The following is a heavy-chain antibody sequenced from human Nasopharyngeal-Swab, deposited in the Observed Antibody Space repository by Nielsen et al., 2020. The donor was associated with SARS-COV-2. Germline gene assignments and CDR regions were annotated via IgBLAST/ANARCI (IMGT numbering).Heavy chain of an antibody. CDR2: IYYSGST. J-gene: IGHJ4*02. CDR3: ATTSARSLWQWQITGGYFDY. CDR1: GGSISSSSYY. V-gene: IGHV4-39*07. D-gene: IGHD6-19*01. Sequence: SETLSLTCTVSGGSISSSSYYWGWIRQPPRKGLEWIGSIYYSGSTYYNPSLKSRVTISVDTSKNQFSLKLSSVTAADTAVYYCATTSARSLWQWQITGGYFDYWGQGTLVTVSS.